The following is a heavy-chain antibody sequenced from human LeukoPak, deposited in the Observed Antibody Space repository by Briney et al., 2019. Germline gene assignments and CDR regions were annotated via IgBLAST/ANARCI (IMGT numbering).Heavy chain of an antibody. J-gene: IGHJ4*02. CDR3: ASQKDYDFWSGYPKSYYFGY. V-gene: IGHV4-38-2*01. CDR1: GYSISSGYY. CDR2: IYHSGST. D-gene: IGHD3-3*01. Sequence: SETLSLTRAVSGYSISSGYYWGWIRQPPGKGLEWIGSIYHSGSTYYNPSLKSRVTISVDTSKNQFSLKLSSVTAADTAVYYCASQKDYDFWSGYPKSYYFGYWGQGTLVTVSS.